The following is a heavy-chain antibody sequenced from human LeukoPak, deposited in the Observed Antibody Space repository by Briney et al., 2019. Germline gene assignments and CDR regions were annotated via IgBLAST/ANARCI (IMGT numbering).Heavy chain of an antibody. J-gene: IGHJ6*03. CDR2: IIPIFGTA. V-gene: IGHV1-69*06. CDR3: ARVHRNYYYYYMDV. Sequence: ASVKVSCKASGYTFTSYYMHWVRQAPGQGLEWMGGIIPIFGTANYAQKFQGRVTITADKSTSTAYMELSSLRSEDTAVYYCARVHRNYYYYYMDVWGKGTTVTVSS. D-gene: IGHD2-8*01. CDR1: GYTFTSYY.